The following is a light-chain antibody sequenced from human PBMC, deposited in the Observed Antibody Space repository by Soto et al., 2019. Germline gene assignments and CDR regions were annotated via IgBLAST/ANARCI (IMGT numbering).Light chain of an antibody. CDR1: QSVSSN. CDR2: DAS. CDR3: QQRSNWQST. Sequence: EIVLTQSPDTLPLSPGERATLSCRASQSVSSNLAWYHQKPGQAPRLLIYDASNRATGIPARFSGSGSGTDFTLTISSLEPEDFAVYYCQQRSNWQSTFGQGTKVEIK. V-gene: IGKV3D-11*03. J-gene: IGKJ2*01.